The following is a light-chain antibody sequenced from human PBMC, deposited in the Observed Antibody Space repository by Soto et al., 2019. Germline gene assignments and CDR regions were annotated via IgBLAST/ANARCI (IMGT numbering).Light chain of an antibody. CDR2: DAS. V-gene: IGKV1-5*01. CDR1: QTISGW. J-gene: IGKJ1*01. CDR3: LQYNGYYRT. Sequence: DIQMTQSPSTLSASVGDTVTITCRASQTISGWLAWYQQRPGKAPNLLIFDASTLESVVPSRFSGSGSGTTFTLTISGLQSDDVATYYCLQYNGYYRTFGQGTKVESK.